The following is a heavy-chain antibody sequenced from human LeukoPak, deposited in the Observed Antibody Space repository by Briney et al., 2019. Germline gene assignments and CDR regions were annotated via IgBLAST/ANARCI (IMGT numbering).Heavy chain of an antibody. V-gene: IGHV3-7*01. D-gene: IGHD6-19*01. J-gene: IGHJ4*02. Sequence: GGSLRLSCAASGFTFSSSWMIWVRQAPGKGLEWVASIKEDGSEKYYVDSVKGRFTVSRDNARSSLYLQMNSLRVEDTAVYYCARDSGRFRLDYWGLGVLVTVSS. CDR1: GFTFSSSW. CDR2: IKEDGSEK. CDR3: ARDSGRFRLDY.